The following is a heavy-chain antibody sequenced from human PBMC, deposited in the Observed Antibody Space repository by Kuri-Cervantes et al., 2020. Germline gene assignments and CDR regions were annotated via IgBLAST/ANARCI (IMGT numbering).Heavy chain of an antibody. V-gene: IGHV3-7*01. CDR1: GFTFSDHY. Sequence: GGSLRLSCAASGFTFSDHYMDWVRQAPGKGLEWVANIKQDGSEKYYVDSVKGRFTISRDNAKNSLYLQMNSLRAEDTAVYYCARIGYSSGWTNFDYWGQGTLVTVSS. J-gene: IGHJ4*02. CDR2: IKQDGSEK. D-gene: IGHD6-19*01. CDR3: ARIGYSSGWTNFDY.